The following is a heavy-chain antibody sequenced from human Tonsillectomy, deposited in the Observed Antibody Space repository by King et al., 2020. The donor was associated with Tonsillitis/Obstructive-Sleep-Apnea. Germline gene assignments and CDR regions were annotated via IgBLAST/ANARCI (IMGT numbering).Heavy chain of an antibody. J-gene: IGHJ5*02. CDR2: IYYSGST. CDR3: ARQDYDFWSGYCAHNWFDP. Sequence: VQLQESGPGLVKPSETLSLTCTVSGGSISSYYWSWIRQPPGKGLEWIGYIYYSGSTNYNPSLKSRVTISVDTSKNQFSLKLSSVTAADTAVYYCARQDYDFWSGYCAHNWFDPWGQGTLVTVSS. CDR1: GGSISSYY. V-gene: IGHV4-59*08. D-gene: IGHD3-3*01.